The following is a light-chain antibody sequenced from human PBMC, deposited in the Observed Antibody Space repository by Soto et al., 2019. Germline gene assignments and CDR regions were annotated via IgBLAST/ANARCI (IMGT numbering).Light chain of an antibody. V-gene: IGKV1-9*01. CDR2: AAS. J-gene: IGKJ2*01. CDR1: QGIDKF. Sequence: IQLTQSPSSLSASVGDRVTITCRVSQGIDKFLAWYQQKPGKAPKLLIYAASTLETGVPSRFSGNGSGTTFTLTISSLQPEDFATYYCQQLDTDPYTFGQGTKLDI. CDR3: QQLDTDPYT.